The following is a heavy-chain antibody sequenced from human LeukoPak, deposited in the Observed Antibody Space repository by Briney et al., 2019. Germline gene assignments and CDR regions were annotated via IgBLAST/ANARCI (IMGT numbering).Heavy chain of an antibody. CDR2: IYYSGST. V-gene: IGHV4-39*01. D-gene: IGHD5-18*01. CDR1: GGSISSSSYY. CDR3: ASDLGGYSYGYHDAFDI. J-gene: IGHJ3*02. Sequence: PSETLSLTCTVSGGSISSSSYYWGWIRQPPGKGLEWIGSIYYSGSTYYNPSLKSRVTISVGTSKNQFSLKLSSVTAADTAVYYCASDLGGYSYGYHDAFDIWGQGTMVTVSS.